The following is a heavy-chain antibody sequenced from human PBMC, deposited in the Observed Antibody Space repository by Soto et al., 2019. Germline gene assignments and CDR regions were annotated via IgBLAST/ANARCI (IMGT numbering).Heavy chain of an antibody. D-gene: IGHD2-15*01. J-gene: IGHJ6*02. CDR1: GYSFTSNW. CDR3: AGRCRGGSCFSSYAMDV. V-gene: IGHV5-10-1*01. Sequence: GESLKISCKGSGYSFTSNWINWVRQMPRKGLEWMGRVDPSDSQSNYNPSFQGDVTISADKSTSTAYLQWNSLKASDTAMYYCAGRCRGGSCFSSYAMDVWGQGTTVTVSS. CDR2: VDPSDSQS.